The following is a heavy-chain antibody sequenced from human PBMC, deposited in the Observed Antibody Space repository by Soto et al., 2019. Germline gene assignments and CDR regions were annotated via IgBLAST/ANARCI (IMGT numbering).Heavy chain of an antibody. V-gene: IGHV1-2*04. CDR3: ARDIAAAGTSYGMDV. CDR1: GYTFTGYY. Sequence: ASVKVSCKASGYTFTGYYMHWVRQAPGQGLEWMGWINPNSGGTNYAQKFQGWVTMTRDTSISTAYMELSRLRSDDTAVYYCARDIAAAGTSYGMDVWGQGTTVTVSS. CDR2: INPNSGGT. J-gene: IGHJ6*02. D-gene: IGHD6-13*01.